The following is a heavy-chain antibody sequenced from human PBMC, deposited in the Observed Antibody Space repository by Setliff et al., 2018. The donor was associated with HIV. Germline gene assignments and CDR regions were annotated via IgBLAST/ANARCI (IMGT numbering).Heavy chain of an antibody. J-gene: IGHJ6*02. CDR1: GGTFSSYA. CDR3: AKDVCSGAYCYAYYYYGMDV. D-gene: IGHD2-15*01. Sequence: SVKVSCKASGGTFSSYAISWVRQAPGQGLEWMGGIIPTFGTANYAQKFQGRVTITTDESTSTAYMELSSLRVEDTAVYYCAKDVCSGAYCYAYYYYGMDVWGQGTMVTVSS. V-gene: IGHV1-69*05. CDR2: IIPTFGTA.